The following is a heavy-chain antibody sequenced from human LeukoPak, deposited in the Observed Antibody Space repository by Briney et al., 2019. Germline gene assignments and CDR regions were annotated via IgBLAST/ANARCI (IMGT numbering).Heavy chain of an antibody. D-gene: IGHD3-10*01. V-gene: IGHV4-38-2*02. CDR1: GYSISSGYY. J-gene: IGHJ3*02. Sequence: SETLSLTCTVSGYSISSGYYWGWIRQPPGKGLEWIGNIYHSGSTYYNPSLKSRDTIPVDTSKNQFSLKLSSVTATDTAVYYCARFRRAGSDAFDIWGQGTMVTVSS. CDR2: IYHSGST. CDR3: ARFRRAGSDAFDI.